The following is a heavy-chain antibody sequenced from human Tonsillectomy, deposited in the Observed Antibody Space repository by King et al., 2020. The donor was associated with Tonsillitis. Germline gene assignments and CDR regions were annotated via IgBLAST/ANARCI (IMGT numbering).Heavy chain of an antibody. CDR3: ARGAYYDFWSGYSWFDP. CDR1: GFTYSTYW. J-gene: IGHJ5*02. Sequence: VQLVESGGGLVQPGGSLRLSCAASGFTYSTYWMTWVRQAPGKGLEWVANINQDGSEKYYVDSVKGRFTISRDNAKNSLYLQMNSLRAEDTAVYHCARGAYYDFWSGYSWFDPWGQGTLVTVSS. V-gene: IGHV3-7*01. D-gene: IGHD3-3*01. CDR2: INQDGSEK.